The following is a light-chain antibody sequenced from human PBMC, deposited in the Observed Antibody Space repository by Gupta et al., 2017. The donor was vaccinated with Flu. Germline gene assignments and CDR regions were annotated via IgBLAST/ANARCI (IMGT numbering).Light chain of an antibody. Sequence: DIQMTQSPSSLSASVGDRVTITCRASQGISNYLAWYQQKSGKGPKLLIYAASTLQSGVPSRFSGSGSGTDFTLTISSLQPEDVATYYCQKYNSAPPLFTFGPGTKVDIK. V-gene: IGKV1-27*01. CDR2: AAS. CDR1: QGISNY. J-gene: IGKJ3*01. CDR3: QKYNSAPPLFT.